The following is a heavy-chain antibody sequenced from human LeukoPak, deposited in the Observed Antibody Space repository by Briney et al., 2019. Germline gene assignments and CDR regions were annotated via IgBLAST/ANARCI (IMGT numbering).Heavy chain of an antibody. D-gene: IGHD3-22*01. Sequence: GGSLRLSCAAFGFTVSVNYMSWVRQAPGKGLECVSVIYSGGNTYYADSVKGRFTISRDNSKNTLYLQMNSLRAEDTAVYYCARETDSGGQGDYWGPGTLVTVSS. CDR1: GFTVSVNY. CDR3: ARETDSGGQGDY. J-gene: IGHJ4*02. CDR2: IYSGGNT. V-gene: IGHV3-66*01.